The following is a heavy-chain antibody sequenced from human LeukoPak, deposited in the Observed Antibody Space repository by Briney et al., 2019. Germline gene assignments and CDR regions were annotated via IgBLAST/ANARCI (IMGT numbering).Heavy chain of an antibody. CDR1: GGSISSLY. D-gene: IGHD6-6*01. V-gene: IGHV4-59*08. J-gene: IGHJ4*02. Sequence: SETLSLTCSVSGGSISSLYWSWIRQPPGKGLEWIGYIYYTGSTNYNPSLKSRVTMFVDMSKNQFSLRLSSVTAADTAAYYCARHRAYSSSSPFDYWGQGTLVTVSS. CDR2: IYYTGST. CDR3: ARHRAYSSSSPFDY.